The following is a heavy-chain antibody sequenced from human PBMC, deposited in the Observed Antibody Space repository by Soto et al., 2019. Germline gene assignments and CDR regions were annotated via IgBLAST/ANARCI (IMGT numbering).Heavy chain of an antibody. Sequence: PGGSLRLSCVASGFTFSNFAMRWVRQAPEKGLEWVSAITYSGETTFYADSVKGRFTVSRDNSKKTLYLQMSSLSVEDTAVYYCAKGSTSIYYYYMDVWGKGTTVTVSS. CDR3: AKGSTSIYYYYMDV. V-gene: IGHV3-23*01. J-gene: IGHJ6*03. CDR1: GFTFSNFA. CDR2: ITYSGETT.